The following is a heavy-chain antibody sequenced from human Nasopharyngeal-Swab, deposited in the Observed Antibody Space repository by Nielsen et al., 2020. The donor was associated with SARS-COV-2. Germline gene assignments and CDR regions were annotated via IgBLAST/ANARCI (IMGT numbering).Heavy chain of an antibody. V-gene: IGHV5-51*01. CDR2: IYPGDSDT. J-gene: IGHJ4*02. D-gene: IGHD3-16*01. CDR3: ARSAGDSLDYFDY. Sequence: GGSLKISCWGSGYSFSSYWIGWVRQMPGKGLEWMGVIYPGDSDTRYSPSFQGQVTISVDKSITTAYLQWSSLKASDTAMYYCARSAGDSLDYFDYWGQGTLVTVLS. CDR1: GYSFSSYW.